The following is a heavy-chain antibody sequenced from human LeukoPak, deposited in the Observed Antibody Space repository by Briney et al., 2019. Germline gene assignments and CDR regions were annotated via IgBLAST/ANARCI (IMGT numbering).Heavy chain of an antibody. J-gene: IGHJ4*02. CDR2: ISYRSSPI. CDR3: AKGGLSSSSWVYYFDY. Sequence: GGSLRLSCTASGFTLSSYSMNWVRQAPGKGLEWVSYISYRSSPIHYADSVKGRFTISRDNSKNTLYPQMNSLRAEDTAVYYCAKGGLSSSSWVYYFDYWGQGTLVTVSS. V-gene: IGHV3-48*01. CDR1: GFTLSSYS. D-gene: IGHD6-6*01.